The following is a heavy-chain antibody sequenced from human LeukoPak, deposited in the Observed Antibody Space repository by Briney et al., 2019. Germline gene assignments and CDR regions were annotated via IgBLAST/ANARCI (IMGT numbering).Heavy chain of an antibody. Sequence: GGCLRLSCAASGFTFSSHNMNWVRQAPGKGLEWVSSISGRGNYIFYADSVKGRFTISRDSAKNSLSLQMNSLRAEDTAVYYCAKDQGFDYYDSSGYYLDYWGQGTLVTVSS. CDR1: GFTFSSHN. CDR3: AKDQGFDYYDSSGYYLDY. V-gene: IGHV3-21*01. J-gene: IGHJ4*02. D-gene: IGHD3-22*01. CDR2: ISGRGNYI.